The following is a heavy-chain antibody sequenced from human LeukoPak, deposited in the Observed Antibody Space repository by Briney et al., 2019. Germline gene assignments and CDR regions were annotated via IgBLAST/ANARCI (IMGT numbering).Heavy chain of an antibody. Sequence: LTLSCPASGFTFNSYWLSWVRQAPGKGLEGVANIKQDGSEKHYVHSVKGRFTMSRDNAKNSLYLEVNSLRAGDPAVYYCARKYSRGWYSVFDPWGQGTLVTVSS. V-gene: IGHV3-7*03. CDR3: ARKYSRGWYSVFDP. CDR1: GFTFNSYW. D-gene: IGHD6-19*01. CDR2: IKQDGSEK. J-gene: IGHJ5*02.